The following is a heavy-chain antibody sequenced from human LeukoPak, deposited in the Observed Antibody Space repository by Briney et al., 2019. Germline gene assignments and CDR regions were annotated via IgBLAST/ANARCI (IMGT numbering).Heavy chain of an antibody. Sequence: ASVKVSCKASGYIFTDHYMHWVRQAPGQGPEWMGWINPISGGTNYAQKLQGRVTMTTDTSTSTAYMELRSLRSDDTAVYYCARGRGGSYTGMDVWGKGTTVTVSS. CDR1: GYIFTDHY. J-gene: IGHJ6*03. V-gene: IGHV1-2*02. D-gene: IGHD1-26*01. CDR3: ARGRGGSYTGMDV. CDR2: INPISGGT.